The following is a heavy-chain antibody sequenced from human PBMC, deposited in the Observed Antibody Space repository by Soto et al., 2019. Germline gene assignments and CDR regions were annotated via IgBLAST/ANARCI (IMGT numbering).Heavy chain of an antibody. D-gene: IGHD3-22*01. Sequence: SETLSLTCTVFGGSVSSGSYYWSWIRQPPGKGLEWIGYIYYSGSTNYNPSLKSRVTISVDTSKNQFSLKLSSVTAADTAVYYCAGRGSGYPYYYYYGMDVWGQGTTVTVSS. CDR3: AGRGSGYPYYYYYGMDV. CDR1: GGSVSSGSYY. V-gene: IGHV4-61*01. CDR2: IYYSGST. J-gene: IGHJ6*02.